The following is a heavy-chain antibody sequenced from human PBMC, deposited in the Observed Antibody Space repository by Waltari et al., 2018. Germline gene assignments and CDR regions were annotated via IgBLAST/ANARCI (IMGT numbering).Heavy chain of an antibody. J-gene: IGHJ5*02. CDR3: AKAGGIYNYPLDP. Sequence: QVEESGGGVVQPGGSLRLSWVASGYPFNTSGMHWVRQAPGKGLEWLAVISSDGSGKYYADSVKGRFTMSRDNSKNMVYLQMNSLRPEDTAVYYCAKAGGIYNYPLDPWGQGTLVTVSS. D-gene: IGHD1-26*01. CDR1: GYPFNTSG. CDR2: ISSDGSGK. V-gene: IGHV3-30*18.